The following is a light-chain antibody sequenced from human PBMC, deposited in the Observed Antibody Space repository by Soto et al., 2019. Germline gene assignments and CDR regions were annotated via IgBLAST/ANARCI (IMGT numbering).Light chain of an antibody. V-gene: IGKV3-20*01. CDR1: QSVTSSH. Sequence: ELVLTQSPGTLSLSPGERATLSCRASQSVTSSHLAWYQQKPGQAPRLLIYAASTRATGVPDRFSGSGSGTGFTLTISRLELEDFAVFYCQDFGSLPYTFGQGTKVQIK. CDR3: QDFGSLPYT. CDR2: AAS. J-gene: IGKJ2*01.